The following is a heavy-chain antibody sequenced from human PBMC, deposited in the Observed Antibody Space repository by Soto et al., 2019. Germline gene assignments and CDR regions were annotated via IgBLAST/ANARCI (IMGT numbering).Heavy chain of an antibody. J-gene: IGHJ3*02. CDR3: ARGAQLRYFDWLPHDTRYDAFDI. D-gene: IGHD3-9*01. CDR1: GYTLTDLS. CDR2: MNPNSGNT. V-gene: IGHV1-8*02. Sequence: ASVKVSFKVSGYTLTDLSMQWVRQAPGKGLEWMGWMNPNSGNTGYAQKFQGRVTMTRNTSISTAYMELSSLRSEDTAVYYCARGAQLRYFDWLPHDTRYDAFDIWGQRTMVTGSS.